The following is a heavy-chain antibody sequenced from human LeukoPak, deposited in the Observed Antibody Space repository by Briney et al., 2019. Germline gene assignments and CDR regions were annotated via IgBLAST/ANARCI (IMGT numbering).Heavy chain of an antibody. CDR2: IKQEGSEK. J-gene: IGHJ2*01. CDR3: ARDRGYYDRSGYYWLWWYFDL. CDR1: GFTLSSYW. V-gene: IGHV3-7*01. D-gene: IGHD3-22*01. Sequence: GGSLRLSCAPSGFTLSSYWMSWVRQAPGKGLEGVANIKQEGSEKYYVDSVKGRFTISRDNAKNSLYLQMNSLRAEDTAVYYCARDRGYYDRSGYYWLWWYFDLWGRGTLVTVSS.